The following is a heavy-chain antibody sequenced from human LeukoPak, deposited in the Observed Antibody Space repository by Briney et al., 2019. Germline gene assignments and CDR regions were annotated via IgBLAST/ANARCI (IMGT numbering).Heavy chain of an antibody. CDR1: GDSVSSNSVT. V-gene: IGHV6-1*01. Sequence: SQTLSLTCAISGDSVSSNSVTWNWIRQSPSRGLEWLGRTYYRSKWYNDYAVSVKSRVTINPDTSKDQFSLQLNSVTPEDTAVYYCARTLNGYFQYWGQGTLVTVSS. D-gene: IGHD4/OR15-4a*01. CDR3: ARTLNGYFQY. J-gene: IGHJ1*01. CDR2: TYYRSKWYN.